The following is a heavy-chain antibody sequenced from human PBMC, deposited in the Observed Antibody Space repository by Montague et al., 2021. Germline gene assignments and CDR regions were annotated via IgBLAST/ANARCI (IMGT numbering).Heavy chain of an antibody. CDR1: GGSISSTSYY. CDR2: IFHSGST. CDR3: VVTPSFYSRGMDV. Sequence: SETLSLTCTVSGGSISSTSYYWGWIRQPPGKGLEWIGSIFHSGSTYYNPSLKSRLTISVDTSTNQFSLKLSSVTAADTAVYYGVVTPSFYSRGMDVWGQGTTVTVSS. V-gene: IGHV4-39*01. J-gene: IGHJ6*02. D-gene: IGHD4-23*01.